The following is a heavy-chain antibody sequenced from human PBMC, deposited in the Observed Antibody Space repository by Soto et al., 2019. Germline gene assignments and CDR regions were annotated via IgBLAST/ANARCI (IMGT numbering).Heavy chain of an antibody. J-gene: IGHJ5*02. CDR2: IGAYNGDT. V-gene: IGHV1-18*01. D-gene: IGHD3-3*01. CDR1: GYTSSTYG. CDR3: ARDWRGAEGFDP. Sequence: QVQLVQSGTEVKKPGASVRVSCKASGYTSSTYGFSWVRQAPGQGLEWMGWIGAYNGDTNYAQNFQGRVTMTTDTSTTTSYMELRRLTFVDTAVYFCARDWRGAEGFDPWGQGTLVIVSS.